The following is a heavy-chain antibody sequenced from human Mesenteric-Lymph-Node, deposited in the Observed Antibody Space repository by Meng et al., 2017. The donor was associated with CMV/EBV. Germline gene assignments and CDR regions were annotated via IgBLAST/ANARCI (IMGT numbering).Heavy chain of an antibody. Sequence: GGSLRLSCTGSGYSFTRSWIGWVRQKPGQGLEWMGIIYPGDSDTRYSPSFQGQVSISADKSISTAYLQWSSLKASDTAMYYCARLIITGAFDIWGQGTMVTVSS. CDR2: IYPGDSDT. CDR3: ARLIITGAFDI. J-gene: IGHJ3*02. V-gene: IGHV5-51*01. D-gene: IGHD2/OR15-2a*01. CDR1: GYSFTRSW.